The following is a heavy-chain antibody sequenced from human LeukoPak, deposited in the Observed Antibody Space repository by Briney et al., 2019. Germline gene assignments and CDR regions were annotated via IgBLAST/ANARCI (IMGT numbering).Heavy chain of an antibody. V-gene: IGHV4-39*07. CDR2: IYYSGST. D-gene: IGHD1-7*01. J-gene: IGHJ3*02. CDR1: GGSISSGSYY. Sequence: SETLSLTCTVSGGSISSGSYYWGWIRQPPGKGLEWIGSIYYSGSTYYNPSLKSRVTISVDTSKNQFSLKLSSVTAADTAVYYCARASDAPGTHDAFDIWGQGTMVTVSS. CDR3: ARASDAPGTHDAFDI.